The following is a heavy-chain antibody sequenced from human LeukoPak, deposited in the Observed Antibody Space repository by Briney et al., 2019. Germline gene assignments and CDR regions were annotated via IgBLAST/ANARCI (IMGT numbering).Heavy chain of an antibody. CDR1: GXTFSSYW. J-gene: IGHJ4*02. CDR3: ARVRATFSPHFDN. Sequence: GGSLRLSCAASGXTFSSYWMHWVRQAPGKGLMWVSRINSDGIITNYVDSVKGRFTISRDNAKNTLYLQMNSLRAEDTAVYYCARVRATFSPHFDNWGQGTLVTVSS. D-gene: IGHD5-12*01. V-gene: IGHV3-74*01. CDR2: INSDGIIT.